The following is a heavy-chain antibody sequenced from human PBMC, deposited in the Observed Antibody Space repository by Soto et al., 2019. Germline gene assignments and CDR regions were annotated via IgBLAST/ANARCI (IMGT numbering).Heavy chain of an antibody. CDR2: INAGNGDT. Sequence: QVQLVQSGAEEKKPGASVKVSCKASGYTFINYAIHWVRQAPGQRLEWMGWINAGNGDTKYSQKFQGRVTITRDTSANTAYMQLRGLRSEGTAVYYCAGGGAGYYFDYWGQGTLVTVSS. CDR3: AGGGAGYYFDY. D-gene: IGHD2-15*01. V-gene: IGHV1-3*05. J-gene: IGHJ4*02. CDR1: GYTFINYA.